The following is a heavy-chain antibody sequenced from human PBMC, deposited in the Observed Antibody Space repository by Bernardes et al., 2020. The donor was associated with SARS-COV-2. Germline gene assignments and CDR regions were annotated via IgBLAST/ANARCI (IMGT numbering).Heavy chain of an antibody. CDR2: ISTDGSTT. V-gene: IGHV3-74*01. CDR3: ARGASSGYRVDY. Sequence: GGSLRLSCAASGFPFSSYLMHWVRQIPGRGLVWLSRISTDGSTTNYADSVKGRFTISRDNAKNTLWLQMNSLGADDTAVYYCARGASSGYRVDYWGPGTLGTVSS. CDR1: GFPFSSYL. J-gene: IGHJ4*02. D-gene: IGHD3-22*01.